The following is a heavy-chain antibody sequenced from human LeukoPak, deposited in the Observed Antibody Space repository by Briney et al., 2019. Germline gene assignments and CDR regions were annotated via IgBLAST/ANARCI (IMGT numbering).Heavy chain of an antibody. D-gene: IGHD5-18*01. Sequence: KPSETLSLTCTVSGGSISSYYWSWIRQPPGKGLEWIGYIYYSGSTNYNPSLKSRVTISIDTSKDQFSLKLSSVTAADTAVYYCARQRGGYSSRESGYFDYWGQGTLVTVSS. V-gene: IGHV4-59*08. J-gene: IGHJ4*02. CDR3: ARQRGGYSSRESGYFDY. CDR1: GGSISSYY. CDR2: IYYSGST.